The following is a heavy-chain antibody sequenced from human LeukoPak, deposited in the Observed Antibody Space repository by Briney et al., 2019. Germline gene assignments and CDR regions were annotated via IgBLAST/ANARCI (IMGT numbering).Heavy chain of an antibody. CDR3: ARAPITSPFYFDY. J-gene: IGHJ4*02. D-gene: IGHD2-2*01. Sequence: GGSLRLSCAASGFTFSDHYMDWVRQAPGKGLEWVGRARNKANSYTTEYAAPVKGRFTISRDDSKNSLYLQMNSLKIEDTAVYYCARAPITSPFYFDYWGQGTLVTVSS. CDR1: GFTFSDHY. V-gene: IGHV3-72*01. CDR2: ARNKANSYTT.